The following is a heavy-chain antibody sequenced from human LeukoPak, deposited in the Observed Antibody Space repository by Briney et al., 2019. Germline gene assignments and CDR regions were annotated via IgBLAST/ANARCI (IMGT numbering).Heavy chain of an antibody. Sequence: GGSLRLSCAASGFTFSSYGMHWVRQAPGKGLEWVAVIWYDGSNKYYADSVKGRFTISRDNSKNTLYLQMNSLRAEDTAVYYCARSNYYDSSGYYEAGGRDFDYWGQGTLVTVSS. V-gene: IGHV3-33*01. D-gene: IGHD3-22*01. CDR1: GFTFSSYG. J-gene: IGHJ4*02. CDR2: IWYDGSNK. CDR3: ARSNYYDSSGYYEAGGRDFDY.